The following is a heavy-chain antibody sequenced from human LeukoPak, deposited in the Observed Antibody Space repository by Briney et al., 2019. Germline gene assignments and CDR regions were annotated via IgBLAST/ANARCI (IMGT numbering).Heavy chain of an antibody. CDR2: IIPILGIA. V-gene: IGHV1-69*04. D-gene: IGHD5-18*01. J-gene: IGHJ6*02. CDR1: GGTFSSYA. Sequence: GASVKVSCKASGGTFSSYAISWVRQAPGQGLEWMGRIIPILGIANYAQKFQGRVTITADKSTSTAYMELSSLRSEDTAVYYCASRGYSYGHTYYYGMDVWGQGTTVTVSS. CDR3: ASRGYSYGHTYYYGMDV.